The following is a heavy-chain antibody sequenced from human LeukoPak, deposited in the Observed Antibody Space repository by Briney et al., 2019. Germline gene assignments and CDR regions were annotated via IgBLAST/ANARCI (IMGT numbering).Heavy chain of an antibody. CDR2: IYYSGST. V-gene: IGHV4-61*01. CDR3: GRAAGYSSGWQDYYYYGMDV. J-gene: IGHJ6*02. D-gene: IGHD6-19*01. CDR1: GGSVSSGSYY. Sequence: PSETLSLTCTVSGGSVSSGSYYWSWIRQPPGKGLEWIGYIYYSGSTNYNPSLKSRVTISVDTSKNQFSLKLSSVTAADTAVYYCGRAAGYSSGWQDYYYYGMDVWGQGTTVTVSS.